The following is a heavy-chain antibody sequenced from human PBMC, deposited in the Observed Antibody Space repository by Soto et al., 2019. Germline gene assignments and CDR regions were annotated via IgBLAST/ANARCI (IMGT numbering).Heavy chain of an antibody. CDR1: GFTFSSYW. CDR3: ARVKSGSYDWFDP. CDR2: INTDGSRT. D-gene: IGHD3-10*01. Sequence: EVQLVESEGGLVQPGGSLRLSCAASGFTFSSYWMHWVRQAPGKGLVWVSRINTDGSRTSYADSVKGRFTISRDNAKNTVYLQMNSLRAEETAVYYCARVKSGSYDWFDPWGQGTLVTVSS. J-gene: IGHJ5*02. V-gene: IGHV3-74*01.